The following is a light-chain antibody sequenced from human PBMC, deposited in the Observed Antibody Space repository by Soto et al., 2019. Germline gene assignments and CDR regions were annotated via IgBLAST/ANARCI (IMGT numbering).Light chain of an antibody. CDR3: QKYDHAPLT. V-gene: IGKV1-27*01. CDR2: AAS. J-gene: IGKJ4*01. Sequence: DIQMTQSPSTLSTSVGARVTITCRASQSVSYWLAWYQKKPGKAPNLLIYAASTLQSGGPSRFSGSGSVPDFTLTIISLQPEDGATYYCQKYDHAPLTFGGGTKVDIK. CDR1: QSVSYW.